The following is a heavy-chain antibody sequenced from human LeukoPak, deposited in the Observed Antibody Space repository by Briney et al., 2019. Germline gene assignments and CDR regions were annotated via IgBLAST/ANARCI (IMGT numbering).Heavy chain of an antibody. Sequence: GASVKVSCKASGYTFTGYHMYWVRQAPGPGLEWMGIINPSGGSTSYAQKFQGRVTMTRDMSTSTVYMELSSLRSEDTAVYYCASYLSGWPMKYWGQGTLVTVSS. D-gene: IGHD6-19*01. CDR1: GYTFTGYH. V-gene: IGHV1-46*01. CDR2: INPSGGST. CDR3: ASYLSGWPMKY. J-gene: IGHJ4*02.